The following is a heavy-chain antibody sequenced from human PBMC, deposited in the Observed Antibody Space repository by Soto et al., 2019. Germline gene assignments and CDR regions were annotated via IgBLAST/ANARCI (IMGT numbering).Heavy chain of an antibody. CDR3: GRHYYVSGSYYSRIEGYYSGVGV. D-gene: IGHD3-10*01. V-gene: IGHV5-51*01. J-gene: IGHJ6*02. Sequence: WGRRVRKKNEKGLEWMGILYPGASDTRYSPSFQGQVTITRDTSASTAYMEVSSLRSEDTAVYYCGRHYYVSGSYYSRIEGYYSGVGVCGQGTTVTVSS. CDR1: W. CDR2: LYPGASDT.